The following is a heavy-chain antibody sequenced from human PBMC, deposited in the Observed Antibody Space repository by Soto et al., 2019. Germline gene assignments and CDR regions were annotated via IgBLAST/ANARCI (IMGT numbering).Heavy chain of an antibody. Sequence: SVKVSCKASGGTFSSYAISWVRQAPGQGLEWMGGIIPIFGTANYAQRFQGRVTITADESTSTAYMELSSLRSEDTAVYYCARQKSSGRRSYYYYGMDVWGQGTTVTVSS. CDR3: ARQKSSGRRSYYYYGMDV. V-gene: IGHV1-69*13. D-gene: IGHD6-19*01. J-gene: IGHJ6*02. CDR1: GGTFSSYA. CDR2: IIPIFGTA.